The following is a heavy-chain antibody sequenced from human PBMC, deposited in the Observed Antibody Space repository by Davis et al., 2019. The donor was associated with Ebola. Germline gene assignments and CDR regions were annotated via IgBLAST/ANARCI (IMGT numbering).Heavy chain of an antibody. CDR3: ARGRDDYIWGSYWGFDY. J-gene: IGHJ4*02. CDR1: GGSFSGYY. D-gene: IGHD3-16*01. CDR2: INHSGST. V-gene: IGHV4-34*01. Sequence: PAGSLPLSCTVSGGSFSGYYWSWIRQPPGKGLEWIGEINHSGSTNYNPSLKSRVTISVDTSKNQFSLKLSSVTAADTAVYYCARGRDDYIWGSYWGFDYWGQGTLVTVSS.